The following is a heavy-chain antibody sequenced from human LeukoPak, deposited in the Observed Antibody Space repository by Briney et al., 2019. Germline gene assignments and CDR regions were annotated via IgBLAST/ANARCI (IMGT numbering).Heavy chain of an antibody. CDR2: IYSGGST. V-gene: IGHV3-53*01. J-gene: IGHJ3*02. CDR1: GFTVSSNY. D-gene: IGHD3-3*01. CDR3: ARASRYDFWSGYSFDAFDI. Sequence: GGSLRLSCAASGFTVSSNYMSWVRQAPGKGLEWVSVIYSGGSTYYADSVKGRFTISRDNSKNTLYLQMNSLRAEDTAVYYCARASRYDFWSGYSFDAFDIWGQGTMVTVSS.